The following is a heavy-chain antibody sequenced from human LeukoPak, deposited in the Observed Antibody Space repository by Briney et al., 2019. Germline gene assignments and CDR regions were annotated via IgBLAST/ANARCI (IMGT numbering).Heavy chain of an antibody. CDR3: ARVTYDSSGYYYFDY. D-gene: IGHD3-22*01. CDR2: IIPIFGTA. CDR1: GGTFSSYA. J-gene: IGHJ4*02. V-gene: IGHV1-69*13. Sequence: EASVKVSCKASGGTFSSYAISWVRQAPGQGLEWMGGIIPIFGTANYAQKFQGRVTITADESTSTAYMELSSLRSEDTAVYYCARVTYDSSGYYYFDYWGQGTLVTVSS.